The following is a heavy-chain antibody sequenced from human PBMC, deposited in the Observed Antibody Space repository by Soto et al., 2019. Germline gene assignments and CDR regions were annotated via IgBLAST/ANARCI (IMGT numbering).Heavy chain of an antibody. CDR1: GASIISLDYY. Sequence: QVQLQESGPGLVKPSQTLSLTCTVSGASIISLDYYWTWIRQPPGKGLEWIGHIYHTGATYYNPSAESRGITSVDTSNNPFSLKLSSVTAADTAVFHCVRGAILTLVLGIMGGNWFDLWGQGTLVTVSS. CDR3: VRGAILTLVLGIMGGNWFDL. D-gene: IGHD3-10*01. CDR2: IYHTGAT. J-gene: IGHJ5*02. V-gene: IGHV4-30-4*01.